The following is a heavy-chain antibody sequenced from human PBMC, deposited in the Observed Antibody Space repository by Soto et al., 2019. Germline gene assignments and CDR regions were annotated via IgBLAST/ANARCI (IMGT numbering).Heavy chain of an antibody. Sequence: QVQLQESGPGLVKPSETLSLTCTVSGGSISSDYWSWIRQPPGKGLEWIGYIYYSGSTNYNPSLNSRVTITVDTSKNQFSLKLSSVTAADTAVEYCAREGVSSSWYYYYGMDVWGQGTTVTVSS. D-gene: IGHD6-13*01. CDR2: IYYSGST. J-gene: IGHJ6*02. CDR3: AREGVSSSWYYYYGMDV. V-gene: IGHV4-59*01. CDR1: GGSISSDY.